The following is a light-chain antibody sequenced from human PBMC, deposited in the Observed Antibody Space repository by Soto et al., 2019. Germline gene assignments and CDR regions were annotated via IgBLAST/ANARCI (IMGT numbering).Light chain of an antibody. Sequence: QLVLTQSPSASASLGASVKLTCTLSSGHSSYAIAWHQQQPEKGPRYLLKLSSDGSHSKGDGIPDRFSGSSSGAERYLTISSLQSEDEADYYCQTWDTGARVVFGGGPQLTVL. CDR2: LSSDGSH. J-gene: IGLJ2*01. CDR3: QTWDTGARVV. CDR1: SGHSSYA. V-gene: IGLV4-69*01.